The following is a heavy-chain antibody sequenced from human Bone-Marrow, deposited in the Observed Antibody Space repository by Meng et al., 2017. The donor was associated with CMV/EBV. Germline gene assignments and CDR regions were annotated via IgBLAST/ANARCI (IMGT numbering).Heavy chain of an antibody. V-gene: IGHV4-38-2*02. J-gene: IGHJ3*02. CDR3: ARATPHYYDSGRGAFDI. D-gene: IGHD3-22*01. Sequence: SDTPSITCTLSGYSISSGYYWGWNRQPPGKGLEWIGSIYHSGSTYYNPSLKSRVTISVDTSKNQFSLKLSSVTAADTAVYYCARATPHYYDSGRGAFDIWGQGTMVTVSS. CDR2: IYHSGST. CDR1: GYSISSGYY.